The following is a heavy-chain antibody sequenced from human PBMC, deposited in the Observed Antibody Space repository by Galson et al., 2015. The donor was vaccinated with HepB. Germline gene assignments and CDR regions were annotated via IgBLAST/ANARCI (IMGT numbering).Heavy chain of an antibody. CDR3: ARDPYGGNFNYAFDI. J-gene: IGHJ3*02. V-gene: IGHV3-7*03. Sequence: SLRLSCAASGFTFSSYWMSWVRQAPGKGLEWVANIKQDGSEKYYVDSVKGRFTISRDNAKNSLYLQMNSLRAEDTAVYYCARDPYGGNFNYAFDIWGQGTMVTVSS. CDR1: GFTFSSYW. CDR2: IKQDGSEK. D-gene: IGHD4-23*01.